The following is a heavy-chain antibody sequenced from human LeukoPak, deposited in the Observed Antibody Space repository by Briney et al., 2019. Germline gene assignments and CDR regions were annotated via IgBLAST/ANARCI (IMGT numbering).Heavy chain of an antibody. J-gene: IGHJ4*02. CDR1: GGTFSSYA. Sequence: SVKVSCKASGGTFSSYAISWVRQATGQGLEWMGGIIPIFHTANYAYKFQGRVTITADESARTAYMELSSLGSDDTAVYYCARDHDSNVYYAQFAYWGQGTLVTVSS. CDR3: ARDHDSNVYYAQFAY. CDR2: IIPIFHTA. D-gene: IGHD3-22*01. V-gene: IGHV1-69*13.